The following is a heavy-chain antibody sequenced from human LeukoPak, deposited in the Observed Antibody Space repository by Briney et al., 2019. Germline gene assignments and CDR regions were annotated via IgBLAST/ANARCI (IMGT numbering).Heavy chain of an antibody. Sequence: PGGSLRLSCAASGFTFSYYYMSWIRQAPGKGLEWSSYISGSSGTIYYGDSVKGRFTISRDNAKNSLYLQMNSLRAEDTAVYYCARRQLTSRPVDYWGQRTVVTVSS. CDR2: ISGSSGTI. CDR1: GFTFSYYY. CDR3: ARRQLTSRPVDY. D-gene: IGHD1-1*01. V-gene: IGHV3-11*01. J-gene: IGHJ4*02.